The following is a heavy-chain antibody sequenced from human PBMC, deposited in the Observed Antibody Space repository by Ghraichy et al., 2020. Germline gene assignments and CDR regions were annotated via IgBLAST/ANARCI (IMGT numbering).Heavy chain of an antibody. CDR3: AKRGYSYGPIDY. CDR2: ISGSGGST. CDR1: GFTFSSYA. Sequence: GESLNISCAASGFTFSSYAMSWVRQAPGKGLEWVSAISGSGGSTYYADSVKGRFTISRDNSKNTLYLQMNSLRAEDTAVYYCAKRGYSYGPIDYWGQGTLVTVSS. V-gene: IGHV3-23*01. D-gene: IGHD5-18*01. J-gene: IGHJ4*02.